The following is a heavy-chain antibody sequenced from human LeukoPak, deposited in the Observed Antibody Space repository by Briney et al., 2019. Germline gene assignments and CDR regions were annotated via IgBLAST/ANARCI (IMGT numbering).Heavy chain of an antibody. J-gene: IGHJ4*02. CDR3: AKDGPLDSTSDY. CDR1: GFTLSSYV. D-gene: IGHD2-2*01. Sequence: PGGSLRLSCAASGFTLSSYVMSWVRQAPGKGLGWVGAISGSGSSTYYADSVKGRFTISRDNSKNTLYLQMNSLRAEDTAVYYCAKDGPLDSTSDYWGQGTLVTVSS. CDR2: ISGSGSST. V-gene: IGHV3-23*01.